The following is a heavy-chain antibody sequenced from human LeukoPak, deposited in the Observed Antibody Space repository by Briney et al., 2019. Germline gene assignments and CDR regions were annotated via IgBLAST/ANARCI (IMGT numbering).Heavy chain of an antibody. J-gene: IGHJ4*02. D-gene: IGHD3-22*01. V-gene: IGHV1-18*01. CDR1: GYTFTSYG. CDR3: ARTTYYYDSSGSLDY. Sequence: ASVKVSCKASGYTFTSYGISWVRQAPGQGLEWMGWISAYNGNTNYAQKLQGRVTMTTDTSTSTAYMELRSLRSDDTAAYYCARTTYYYDSSGSLDYWGQGTLVTVSS. CDR2: ISAYNGNT.